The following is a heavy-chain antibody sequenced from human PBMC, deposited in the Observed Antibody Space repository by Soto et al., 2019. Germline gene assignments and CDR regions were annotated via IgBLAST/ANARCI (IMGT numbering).Heavy chain of an antibody. V-gene: IGHV4-61*01. CDR2: IYYSGST. J-gene: IGHJ6*02. CDR1: GGSVSSGSYY. D-gene: IGHD5-12*01. CDR3: ARVGGNEGGYNIGGGAHPPQIYYYVMDV. Sequence: SETLSLTCTVSGGSVSSGSYYWSWIRQPPGKGLEWIGYIYYSGSTNYNPSLKSRVTISVDTSKNQFSLKLSSVTAADTAVYYCARVGGNEGGYNIGGGAHPPQIYYYVMDVWGQGTTVTVSS.